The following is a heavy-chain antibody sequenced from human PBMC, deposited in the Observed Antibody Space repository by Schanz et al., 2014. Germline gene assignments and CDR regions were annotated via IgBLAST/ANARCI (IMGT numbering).Heavy chain of an antibody. J-gene: IGHJ3*02. CDR3: ARGPSTGAFDI. V-gene: IGHV1-46*03. CDR2: INPSVGNT. CDR1: GYTFTSYY. Sequence: QVQLVQSAPEVKKPGASAKVSCEASGYTFTSYYIHWFRQAPGQGLEWMGLINPSVGNTNYAQKFRGRVTMTRDTSTSTVYMELSSLRSEDTAVYFCARGPSTGAFDIWGQGTMVTVSS.